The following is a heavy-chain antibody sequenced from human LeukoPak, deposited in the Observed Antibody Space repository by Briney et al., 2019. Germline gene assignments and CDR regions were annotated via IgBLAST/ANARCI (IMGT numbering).Heavy chain of an antibody. CDR3: ARDPIAAAGCFDY. J-gene: IGHJ4*02. CDR1: GGSIISSIYY. D-gene: IGHD6-13*01. CDR2: IYYSGST. V-gene: IGHV4-39*02. Sequence: PSETLSLTCTVSGGSIISSIYYWVWIRQPPGKGLEWIGSIYYSGSTYYNPSLKSRVTISVDTSKNQFSLKLSSVTAADTAVYYCARDPIAAAGCFDYWGQGTLVTVSS.